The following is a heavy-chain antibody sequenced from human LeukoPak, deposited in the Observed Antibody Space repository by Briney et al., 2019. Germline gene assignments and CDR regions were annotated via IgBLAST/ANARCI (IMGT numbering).Heavy chain of an antibody. CDR3: ARGDCTGGSCYGYAWFDP. D-gene: IGHD2-15*01. Sequence: PSETLSLICTVSGGSISSSTYSWGWIRQPPGKGLEWIGSIYYSGSTYYNPSLKNRVTITVDTSKNQFSLKLSSVTAADTAVYHCARGDCTGGSCYGYAWFDPWGQGTMVTVSS. CDR2: IYYSGST. V-gene: IGHV4-39*01. J-gene: IGHJ5*01. CDR1: GGSISSSTYS.